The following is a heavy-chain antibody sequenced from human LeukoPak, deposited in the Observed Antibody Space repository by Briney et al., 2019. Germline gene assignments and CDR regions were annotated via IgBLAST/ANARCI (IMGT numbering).Heavy chain of an antibody. V-gene: IGHV3-30*18. CDR1: GFTFSSYG. J-gene: IGHJ2*01. Sequence: GRSLRLSCAASGFTFSSYGMHWVRQAPGKGLEWVAVISYDGSNKYYADSAKGRFTISRDNSKNTLYLQMNSLRAEGTAVYYCAKGTYYYGSTESTGSWYFDLWGRGTLVTVSS. CDR3: AKGTYYYGSTESTGSWYFDL. D-gene: IGHD3-10*01. CDR2: ISYDGSNK.